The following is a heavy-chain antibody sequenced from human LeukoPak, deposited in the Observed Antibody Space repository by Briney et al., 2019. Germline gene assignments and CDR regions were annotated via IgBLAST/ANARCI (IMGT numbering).Heavy chain of an antibody. Sequence: GGSLRLSCAASGFTFDDYAMHWVRQAPGKGLEWVSGISWNSGSIGYADSVKGRFTISRDNSKNTLYLQMNSLRAEDTAVYYCAKDYYYDSSGYYDSIDYWGQGTLVTVSS. D-gene: IGHD3-22*01. CDR2: ISWNSGSI. CDR1: GFTFDDYA. V-gene: IGHV3-9*01. J-gene: IGHJ4*02. CDR3: AKDYYYDSSGYYDSIDY.